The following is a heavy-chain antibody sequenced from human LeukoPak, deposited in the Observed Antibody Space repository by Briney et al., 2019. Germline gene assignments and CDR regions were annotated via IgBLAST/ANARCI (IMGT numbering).Heavy chain of an antibody. Sequence: GGSLRLSCAASGFTFSSYGMHWVRQAPGKGLEWVAFIRYDGSNKYYADSVKGRFTISRDNSKNTLYLQMNSLRAEDTAVYYCAITYYDFWSGYYTWDYWGQGTLVTVSS. CDR3: AITYYDFWSGYYTWDY. D-gene: IGHD3-3*01. CDR1: GFTFSSYG. J-gene: IGHJ4*02. V-gene: IGHV3-30*02. CDR2: IRYDGSNK.